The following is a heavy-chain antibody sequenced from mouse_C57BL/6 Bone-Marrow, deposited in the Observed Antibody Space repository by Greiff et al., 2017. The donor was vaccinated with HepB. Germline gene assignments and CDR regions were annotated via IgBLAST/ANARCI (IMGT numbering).Heavy chain of an antibody. Sequence: VQLKQSGAELVRPGASVKLSCTASGFNIKDDYMHWVKQRPEQGLEWIGWIDPENGDTEYASKFQGKATITADTSSNTAYLQLSSLTSEDTAVYYCTTVWEGDAMDYWGQGTSVTVSS. CDR2: IDPENGDT. CDR3: TTVWEGDAMDY. D-gene: IGHD2-10*02. CDR1: GFNIKDDY. V-gene: IGHV14-4*01. J-gene: IGHJ4*01.